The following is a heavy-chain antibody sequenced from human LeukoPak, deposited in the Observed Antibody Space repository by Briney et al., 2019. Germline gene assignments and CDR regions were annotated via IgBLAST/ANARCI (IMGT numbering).Heavy chain of an antibody. V-gene: IGHV3-30*18. CDR3: AKEMSPPARTALSYYYYNYGMDV. CDR1: GFTFSSYG. J-gene: IGHJ6*02. Sequence: GGSLRLSCAASGFTFSSYGMHWVRQAPGKGLEWVAVISYDGSNKYYADSVKGRFTISRDNSKNTLYLQMNSLRAEDTAVYYCAKEMSPPARTALSYYYYNYGMDVWGQGTTVTVSS. D-gene: IGHD2-15*01. CDR2: ISYDGSNK.